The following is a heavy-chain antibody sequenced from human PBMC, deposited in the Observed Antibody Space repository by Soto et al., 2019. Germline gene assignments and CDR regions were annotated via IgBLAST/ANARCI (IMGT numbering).Heavy chain of an antibody. J-gene: IGHJ6*02. Sequence: SGGSLRLSCTASGFTFSSYSRSWVRQPPGKGLEWVSAISGGGGSTYYAASVKGRFTISSDNSKNTLYLQMNSLRAEDTAVYYCAKGAAAGFYYYYGMDVWGQGTTVTVSS. V-gene: IGHV3-23*01. CDR1: GFTFSSYS. D-gene: IGHD6-13*01. CDR3: AKGAAAGFYYYYGMDV. CDR2: ISGGGGST.